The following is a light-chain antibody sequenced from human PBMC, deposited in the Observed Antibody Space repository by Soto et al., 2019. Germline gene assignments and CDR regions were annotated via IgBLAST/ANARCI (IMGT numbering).Light chain of an antibody. J-gene: IGKJ5*01. CDR3: MQGTHWPIT. CDR1: QSLVHSDGIAY. CDR2: KVS. Sequence: AVMTQYPLSLPATLGQPAAISCRSTQSLVHSDGIAYFSWFQQRPGRSPRRLIYKVSNRDSEVPARFSGSGSGTDFALKISRVEAEDVGVYYCMQGTHWPITFGQGTRLEIK. V-gene: IGKV2-30*02.